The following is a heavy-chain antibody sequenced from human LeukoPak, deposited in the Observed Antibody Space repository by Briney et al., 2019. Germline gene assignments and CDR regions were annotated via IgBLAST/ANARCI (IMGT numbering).Heavy chain of an antibody. D-gene: IGHD3-10*01. CDR2: IYYGGST. CDR3: ARDGLWTNYYGMDV. Sequence: PGGSLRLSCAASGFTFSDYYMSWIRQPPGKGLEWIGYIYYGGSTNYNPSLKSRVTISVDTSKNQFSLKLSSVTAADTAVYYCARDGLWTNYYGMDVWGQGTTVTVSS. V-gene: IGHV4-59*01. J-gene: IGHJ6*02. CDR1: GFTFSDYY.